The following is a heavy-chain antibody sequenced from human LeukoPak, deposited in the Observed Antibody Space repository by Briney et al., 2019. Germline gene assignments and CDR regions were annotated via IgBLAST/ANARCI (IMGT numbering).Heavy chain of an antibody. V-gene: IGHV4-34*01. D-gene: IGHD1-1*01. CDR2: INHSGST. J-gene: IGHJ3*02. CDR1: GGSFSGYY. Sequence: SETLSLTCAVYGGSFSGYYWSWIRQPPGKGLEWIGEINHSGSTNYNPSLKSRVTISVDTPKNQFSLKLSSVTAADTAVYYCARHVDNEYKAFDIWGQGTMVTVSS. CDR3: ARHVDNEYKAFDI.